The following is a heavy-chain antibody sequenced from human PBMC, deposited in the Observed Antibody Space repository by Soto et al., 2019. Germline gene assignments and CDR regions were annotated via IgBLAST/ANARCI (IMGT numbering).Heavy chain of an antibody. CDR2: ISGSGGST. Sequence: GGSLRLSCAASGFTFSSYAMSWVRQAPGKGLEWVSAISGSGGSTYYADSVKGRFTISRDNSKNTLYPQMNSLRAEDTAVYYCARDSGYDDDFDYWGQGTLVTVSS. CDR3: ARDSGYDDDFDY. V-gene: IGHV3-23*01. CDR1: GFTFSSYA. J-gene: IGHJ4*02. D-gene: IGHD5-12*01.